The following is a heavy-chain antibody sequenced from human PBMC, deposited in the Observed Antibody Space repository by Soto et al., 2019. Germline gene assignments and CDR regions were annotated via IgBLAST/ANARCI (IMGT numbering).Heavy chain of an antibody. D-gene: IGHD5-18*01. Sequence: SETLSLTCTVSGGSISSHYWTWIRQPAGKGLEWIGRIYTSGTTNYNPSLTSRVTMSVDTSKNQFSLNLTSVTAADTAVYYCARDRGQLWPLDYWGQGTPVT. CDR1: GGSISSHY. CDR2: IYTSGTT. J-gene: IGHJ4*02. V-gene: IGHV4-4*07. CDR3: ARDRGQLWPLDY.